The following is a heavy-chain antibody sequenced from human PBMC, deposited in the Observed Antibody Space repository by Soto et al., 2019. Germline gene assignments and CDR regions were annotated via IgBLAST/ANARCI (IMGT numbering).Heavy chain of an antibody. CDR3: ARADYYDEWFAY. D-gene: IGHD3-22*01. CDR2: ISYDGSHK. V-gene: IGHV3-30-3*01. CDR1: GFTFSSYA. Sequence: QVQLVESGGGVVQPGRSLRLSCAASGFTFSSYAMHWVRQAPGKGLEWVADISYDGSHKYYADSVKSRFTISRDNSKNALYLQMNYLSAEDTAVYYCARADYYDEWFAYWGQGTLVTVSS. J-gene: IGHJ4*02.